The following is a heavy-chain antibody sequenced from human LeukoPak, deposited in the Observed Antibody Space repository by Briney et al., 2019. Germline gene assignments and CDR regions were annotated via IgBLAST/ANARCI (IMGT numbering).Heavy chain of an antibody. CDR3: ARAFCDGGDCYSNFPFDY. Sequence: GASVKVSCKVSGYTLTELSMHWVRQAPGKGLEWMGGFDPEDGETIYAQKFQGRVTMTEDTSTDTAYMELSSLRSEDTAVYYCARAFCDGGDCYSNFPFDYWGQGTLVTVSS. CDR2: FDPEDGET. D-gene: IGHD2-21*02. V-gene: IGHV1-24*01. J-gene: IGHJ4*02. CDR1: GYTLTELS.